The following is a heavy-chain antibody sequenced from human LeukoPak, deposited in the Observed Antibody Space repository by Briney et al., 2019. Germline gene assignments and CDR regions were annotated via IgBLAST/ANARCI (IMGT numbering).Heavy chain of an antibody. V-gene: IGHV3-21*04. J-gene: IGHJ3*02. CDR3: AKVGIVVVTYDAFDI. Sequence: PGGSLRLSCAASGLTFSSYRMNWVRQAPGKGLEWVSSISSSSGYIYYADSVNGRFTIPRDNAKNSLYLQMNSLRAEDTALYYCAKVGIVVVTYDAFDIWGQGTMVTVSS. CDR2: ISSSSGYI. D-gene: IGHD3-22*01. CDR1: GLTFSSYR.